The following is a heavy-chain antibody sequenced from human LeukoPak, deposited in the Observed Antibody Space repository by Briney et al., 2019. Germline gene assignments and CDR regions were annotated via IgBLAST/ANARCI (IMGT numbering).Heavy chain of an antibody. CDR3: ARTLRCSGGSCSASVDY. Sequence: SETLSLTCTVSGGFLSSYYWYWIRQPPGKGPEWIGYIHYSGATNYSPSLKSRVAISVDTSKNQFSLNLSSVTAADTAVYYCARTLRCSGGSCSASVDYWGQGTLVTVSS. D-gene: IGHD2-15*01. CDR2: IHYSGAT. CDR1: GGFLSSYY. J-gene: IGHJ4*02. V-gene: IGHV4-59*08.